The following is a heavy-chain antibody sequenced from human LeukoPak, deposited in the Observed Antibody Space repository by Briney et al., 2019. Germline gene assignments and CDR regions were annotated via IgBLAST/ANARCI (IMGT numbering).Heavy chain of an antibody. CDR2: ISWNSGRI. Sequence: GGSLRLSCAASGFSLGDYAMHWVRQAPGKGLEWVSGISWNSGRIAYAESVKGRFTVSRDNTKNSLYLEMNSLRAEDMALYYCARGFGMRVADTFDIWGQGTMVTVSS. CDR3: ARGFGMRVADTFDI. J-gene: IGHJ3*02. CDR1: GFSLGDYA. D-gene: IGHD1-14*01. V-gene: IGHV3-9*03.